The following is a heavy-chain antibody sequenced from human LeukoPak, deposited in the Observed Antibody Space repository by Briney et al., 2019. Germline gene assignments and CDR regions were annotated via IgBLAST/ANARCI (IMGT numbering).Heavy chain of an antibody. J-gene: IGHJ3*02. V-gene: IGHV1-2*02. Sequence: ASVKVSCKASGYTFTGYYMHWVRQAPGQGLEWMGWINPNSGGTNYAQKFQGRVTMTRDTSISTAYMELSRLRSDDTAVYYCASLPPGVSWNHDAFDIWGQGTMVTVSS. CDR3: ASLPPGVSWNHDAFDI. CDR1: GYTFTGYY. CDR2: INPNSGGT. D-gene: IGHD1-1*01.